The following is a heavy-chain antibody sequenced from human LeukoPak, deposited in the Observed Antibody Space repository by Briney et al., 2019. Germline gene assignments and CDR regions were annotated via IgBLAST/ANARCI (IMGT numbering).Heavy chain of an antibody. Sequence: ASVKVSCKASGYTFTGYYMHWVRQAPGQGLEWMGWINPNSGGTNYAQKFQGRVAMTRDTSISTAYMELSRLRSDDTAVYYCARDLLYDSSGYYDYWGQGTLVTVSS. V-gene: IGHV1-2*02. CDR2: INPNSGGT. CDR1: GYTFTGYY. D-gene: IGHD3-22*01. CDR3: ARDLLYDSSGYYDY. J-gene: IGHJ4*02.